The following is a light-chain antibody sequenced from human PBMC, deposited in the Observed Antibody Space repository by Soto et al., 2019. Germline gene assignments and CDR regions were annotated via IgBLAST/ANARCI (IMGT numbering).Light chain of an antibody. CDR1: QNINDY. J-gene: IGKJ1*01. CDR3: QQYSSHRT. CDR2: DAS. Sequence: DIQMTQSPSTLSASVGDRVSITCRASQNINDYLGWYQQKPGKSPKVLIYDASTLDTGVPTRFSGNGSGTEFTLTISSLQPDDLATYFCQQYSSHRTFGQGAKVEIK. V-gene: IGKV1-5*01.